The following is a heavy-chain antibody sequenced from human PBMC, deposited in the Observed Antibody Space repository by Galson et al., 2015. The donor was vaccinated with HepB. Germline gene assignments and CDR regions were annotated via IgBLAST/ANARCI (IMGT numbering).Heavy chain of an antibody. CDR1: GFTLRSNY. D-gene: IGHD3-3*01. V-gene: IGHV3-53*01. CDR2: IYSGGDT. Sequence: SLRLSCAVSGFTLRSNYMTWVRQAPGKGLGCVSVIYSGGDTYHADSVRGRFTLSRENSKNTLYLQMNNLRVDDTGVYYCARGIVSSGYYGDYWGQGVLVTVS. CDR3: ARGIVSSGYYGDY. J-gene: IGHJ4*02.